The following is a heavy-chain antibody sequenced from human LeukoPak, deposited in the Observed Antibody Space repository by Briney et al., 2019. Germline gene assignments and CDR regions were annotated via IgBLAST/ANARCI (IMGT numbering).Heavy chain of an antibody. J-gene: IGHJ4*02. D-gene: IGHD3-10*01. Sequence: GGSLRLSCAASGFTFSSYSMNWVRQAPGKGLEWVSSISSSSSYIYYADSVKGRFTISRDNAKNSLYLQMNSLRAEDTAVYYCAREILWFGELSYDYWGQGTLITVSS. CDR3: AREILWFGELSYDY. CDR1: GFTFSSYS. V-gene: IGHV3-21*01. CDR2: ISSSSSYI.